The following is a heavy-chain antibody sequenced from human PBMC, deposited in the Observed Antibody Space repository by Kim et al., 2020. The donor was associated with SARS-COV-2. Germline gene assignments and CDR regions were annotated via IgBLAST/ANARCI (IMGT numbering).Heavy chain of an antibody. CDR3: ARNAQQLTDY. CDR1: GFTFSSYG. Sequence: GGSLRLACAASGFTFSSYGMHWVRQAPGKGLEWVAVISYDGSNKYYADSVKGRFTISRDNSKNTLYLQMNSLRAEDTAVYYCARNAQQLTDYWGQGTLVTVSS. CDR2: ISYDGSNK. D-gene: IGHD6-13*01. V-gene: IGHV3-33*05. J-gene: IGHJ4*02.